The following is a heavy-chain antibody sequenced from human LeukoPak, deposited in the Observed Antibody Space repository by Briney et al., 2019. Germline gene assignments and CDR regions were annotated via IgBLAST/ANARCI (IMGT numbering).Heavy chain of an antibody. J-gene: IGHJ4*02. V-gene: IGHV3-23*01. D-gene: IGHD3-3*01. CDR1: GFTFSSYA. Sequence: GGSLRLSCAASGFTFSSYAMSWVRQAPGKGLEWVSAISGSGGSTYYADSVKGRFTISRDNSKNTLYLQMNSLRAEDTAVYSCAKVGGDGVVIHIWGQGTLVTVSS. CDR3: AKVGGDGVVIHI. CDR2: ISGSGGST.